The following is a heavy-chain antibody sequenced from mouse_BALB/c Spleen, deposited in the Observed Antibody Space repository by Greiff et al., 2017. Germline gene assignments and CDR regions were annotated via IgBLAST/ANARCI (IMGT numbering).Heavy chain of an antibody. Sequence: VQLKESGPELEKPGASVKISCKASGYSFTGYNMNWVKQSNGKSLEWIGNIDPYYGGTSYNQKFKGKATLTVDKSSSTAYMQLKSLTSEDSAVYYCARTDGYDNYYAMDYWGQGTSVTVSS. CDR3: ARTDGYDNYYAMDY. D-gene: IGHD2-2*01. CDR1: GYSFTGYN. CDR2: IDPYYGGT. V-gene: IGHV1-39*01. J-gene: IGHJ4*01.